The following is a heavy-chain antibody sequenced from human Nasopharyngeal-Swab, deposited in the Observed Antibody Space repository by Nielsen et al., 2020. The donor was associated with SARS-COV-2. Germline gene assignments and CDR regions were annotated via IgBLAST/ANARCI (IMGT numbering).Heavy chain of an antibody. Sequence: ASVKVSCKASGYTFTSYAMHWVRQAPGQRLEWMGWVNAGNGNTQYSQKFQGRVTITRDTSASTAYMELSSLRSEDTAVYYCARVAVVTARSFDYWGQGTLVTVSS. CDR1: GYTFTSYA. CDR3: ARVAVVTARSFDY. V-gene: IGHV1-3*01. D-gene: IGHD2-21*02. CDR2: VNAGNGNT. J-gene: IGHJ4*02.